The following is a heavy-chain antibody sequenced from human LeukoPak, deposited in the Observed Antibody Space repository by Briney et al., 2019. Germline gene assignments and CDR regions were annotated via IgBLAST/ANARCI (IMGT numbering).Heavy chain of an antibody. J-gene: IGHJ4*02. CDR2: ISYDGSNK. CDR3: AKGTGYSSGWYLDY. V-gene: IGHV3-30*18. D-gene: IGHD6-19*01. CDR1: GFTFSSYG. Sequence: GGSLRLSCAASGFTFSSYGMHWVRQAPGKGLEWVAVISYDGSNKYYADSVKGRFTISRDNSKNTLYLQMNSLRAEDTAVYYCAKGTGYSSGWYLDYWGQGTLVTVCS.